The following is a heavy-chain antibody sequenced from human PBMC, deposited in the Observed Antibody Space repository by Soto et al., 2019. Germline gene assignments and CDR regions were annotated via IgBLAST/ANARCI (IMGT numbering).Heavy chain of an antibody. Sequence: ASVKVSCKASGYTFTGYYMHWVRQAPGQGLEWMGWINPNSGGTNYAQKFQGWVTMTRDTSISTAYMELSRLRSDDTAVYYCARDFRLNDIVVVPAAITYGMDVWGQGTTVTVPS. CDR2: INPNSGGT. CDR1: GYTFTGYY. V-gene: IGHV1-2*04. D-gene: IGHD2-2*01. J-gene: IGHJ6*02. CDR3: ARDFRLNDIVVVPAAITYGMDV.